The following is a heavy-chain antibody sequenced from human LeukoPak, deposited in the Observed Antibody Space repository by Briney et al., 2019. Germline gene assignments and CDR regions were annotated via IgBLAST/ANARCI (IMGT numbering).Heavy chain of an antibody. D-gene: IGHD6-19*01. J-gene: IGHJ4*02. CDR1: GDSVSSSRYF. CDR3: ARQAGLYYFDF. CDR2: ISYSGNP. V-gene: IGHV4-39*01. Sequence: SETLSLTCTVSGDSVSSSRYFRGWIRQPPGKGLEWIGTISYSGNPYFNPSLKSRVTISVDTSKNQFSLKLSSVTAADTAVYYCARQAGLYYFDFWGQGTLVTVSS.